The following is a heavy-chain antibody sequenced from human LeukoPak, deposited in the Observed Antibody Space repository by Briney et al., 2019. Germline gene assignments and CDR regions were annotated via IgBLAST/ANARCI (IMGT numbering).Heavy chain of an antibody. Sequence: VASVKVSCKASGYTFTDYYIHWVRQAPGQGLEWMGWMYPSSGDTQYAPRFQGRVTMTRDASISTAYMELSRLTSDDTAVYYCARGPKRSYYYYMDVWGKGTTVTVSS. CDR2: MYPSSGDT. CDR3: ARGPKRSYYYYMDV. CDR1: GYTFTDYY. V-gene: IGHV1-2*02. J-gene: IGHJ6*03.